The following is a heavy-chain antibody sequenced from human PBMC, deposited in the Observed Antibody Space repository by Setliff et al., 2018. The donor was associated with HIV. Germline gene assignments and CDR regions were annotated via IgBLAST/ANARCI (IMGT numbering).Heavy chain of an antibody. Sequence: GGSLRLSCAASGFPFSNYWMGWVRQAPGKGLEWVANINQDGSAKDYADSVKGRFTVSRDNAKNSLYLEMISLRAEDTAVYYCAYYSLGNFYLGYYYYHGMDVWGQGTTVTVSS. D-gene: IGHD3-10*01. CDR1: GFPFSNYW. CDR3: AYYSLGNFYLGYYYYHGMDV. CDR2: INQDGSAK. V-gene: IGHV3-7*01. J-gene: IGHJ6*02.